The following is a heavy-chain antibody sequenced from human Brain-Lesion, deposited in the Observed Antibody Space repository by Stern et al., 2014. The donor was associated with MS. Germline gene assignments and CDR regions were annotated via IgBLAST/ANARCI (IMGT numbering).Heavy chain of an antibody. V-gene: IGHV1-24*01. J-gene: IGHJ4*02. CDR1: GYTLTDLS. Sequence: DQLVESGAELKKPGASVKVSCKLSGYTLTDLSMHWVRQAPGKGLEWMGGYDLEDGEIMYAQKFQGRVNMTEDTSTDTAYMELSSLRSEDTAVYYCATGIGLWAFDYWGQGTLVTVSS. CDR2: YDLEDGEI. D-gene: IGHD7-27*01. CDR3: ATGIGLWAFDY.